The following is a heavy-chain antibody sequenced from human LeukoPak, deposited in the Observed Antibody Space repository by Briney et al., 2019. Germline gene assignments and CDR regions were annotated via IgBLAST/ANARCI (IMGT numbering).Heavy chain of an antibody. J-gene: IGHJ5*02. CDR3: ATGGIAARPYNWFDP. D-gene: IGHD6-6*01. CDR1: GGSVSSGGYY. V-gene: IGHV4-61*08. Sequence: SETLSLTRTVSGGSVSSGGYYWSWIRQPPGQGLEWIGYIYYSGSTNYNPSLKSRVTISVDTSKNQFSLKLSSVTAADTAVYYCATGGIAARPYNWFDPWGQGTLVTVSS. CDR2: IYYSGST.